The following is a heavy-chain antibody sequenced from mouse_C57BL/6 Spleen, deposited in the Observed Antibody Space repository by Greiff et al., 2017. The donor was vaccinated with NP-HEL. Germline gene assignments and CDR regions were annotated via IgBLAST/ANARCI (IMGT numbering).Heavy chain of an antibody. CDR2: IWSGGST. V-gene: IGHV2-2*01. D-gene: IGHD2-4*01. J-gene: IGHJ1*03. CDR3: ARNLGATMITDFFDV. Sequence: VKLQESGPGLVQPSQSLSITCTVSGFSLTSYGVHWVRQSPGKGLEWLGVIWSGGSTDYNAAFISRLSISKDNSKSQVFFKMNSLQADDTAIYYCARNLGATMITDFFDVWGTGTTVTVSS. CDR1: GFSLTSYG.